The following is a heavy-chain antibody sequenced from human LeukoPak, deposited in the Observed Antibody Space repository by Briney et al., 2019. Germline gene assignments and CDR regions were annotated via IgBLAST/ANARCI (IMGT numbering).Heavy chain of an antibody. D-gene: IGHD6-13*01. J-gene: IGHJ4*02. CDR1: GGSISSYY. CDR3: ARGVYIAAAQYGY. V-gene: IGHV4-59*01. Sequence: SETLSLTCTVSGGSISSYYWSWIRQPPGKGLEGSGYIYYSGTTNYNPSLKSRVTISVDTSKNQFSLKLSSVTAADTAVYYCARGVYIAAAQYGYWGQGTLVTVSS. CDR2: IYYSGTT.